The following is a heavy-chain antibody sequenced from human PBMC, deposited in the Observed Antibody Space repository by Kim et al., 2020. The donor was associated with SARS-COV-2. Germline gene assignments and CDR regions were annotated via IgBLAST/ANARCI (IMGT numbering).Heavy chain of an antibody. V-gene: IGHV4-59*13. CDR2: IYYSGST. CDR1: GGSISSYY. Sequence: SETLSLTCTVSGGSISSYYWSWIRQPPGKGLEWIGYIYYSGSTNYNPSLKSRVTISVDTSKNQFSLKLSSVTAADTAVYYCAREAAAGPFDYWGQGTLVT. D-gene: IGHD6-13*01. J-gene: IGHJ4*02. CDR3: AREAAAGPFDY.